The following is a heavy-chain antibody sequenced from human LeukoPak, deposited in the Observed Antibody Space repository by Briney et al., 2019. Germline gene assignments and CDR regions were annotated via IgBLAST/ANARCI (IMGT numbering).Heavy chain of an antibody. CDR1: GFTFSSYG. D-gene: IGHD2-2*01. J-gene: IGHJ3*02. CDR2: IRYDGSNK. V-gene: IGHV3-30*02. Sequence: GGSLRLSCAASGFTFSSYGMHWVRQAPGKGLEWVAFIRYDGSNKYYADSVKGRFTISRDNSKNTLYLQMNSLRSDDTAVYYCAREDIVVVPSSPGAFDIWGQGTMVTVSS. CDR3: AREDIVVVPSSPGAFDI.